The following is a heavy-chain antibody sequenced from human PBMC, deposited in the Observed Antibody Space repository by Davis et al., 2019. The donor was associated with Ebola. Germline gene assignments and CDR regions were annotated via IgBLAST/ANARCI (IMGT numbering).Heavy chain of an antibody. V-gene: IGHV3-73*01. CDR2: IRTKPNNYAT. CDR1: GFRFSDSA. J-gene: IGHJ5*02. Sequence: GGSLRLSCAASGFRFSDSAIHWVRQASGKGLEWVGRIRTKPNNYATAFAASVKGRFTISRDDSKNMASLQMNGLKTEDTAVYYCTLRATWGQGTLVTVSS. D-gene: IGHD5-12*01. CDR3: TLRAT.